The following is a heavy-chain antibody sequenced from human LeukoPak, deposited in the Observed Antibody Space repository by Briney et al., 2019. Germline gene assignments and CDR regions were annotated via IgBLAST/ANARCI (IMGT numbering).Heavy chain of an antibody. CDR2: INWDGGGT. CDR3: AKDRGGYKYGSYYFDY. CDR1: GFTSDDYA. Sequence: GSLRLSCAASGFTSDDYAMHWVRQAPGMGLEWVSLINWDGGGTFYADSVKGRFTISRDNSKNSLYLQMNSLRAEDTALYYCAKDRGGYKYGSYYFDYWGQGTLVTVSS. V-gene: IGHV3-43D*03. J-gene: IGHJ4*02. D-gene: IGHD5-18*01.